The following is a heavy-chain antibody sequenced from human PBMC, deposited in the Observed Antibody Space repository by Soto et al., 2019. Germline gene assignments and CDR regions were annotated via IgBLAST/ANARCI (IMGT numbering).Heavy chain of an antibody. CDR1: GYTFTSYY. Sequence: ASVKVSCKASGYTFTSYYMHWVRQAPGQGLEWMGIINPSGGSTSYAQKLQGRVTMTRDTSTSTVYMELSSLRSEDTAVYYCARYYYDSSGYSDAFDIWGQGTMVTVS. J-gene: IGHJ3*02. D-gene: IGHD3-22*01. CDR2: INPSGGST. V-gene: IGHV1-46*01. CDR3: ARYYYDSSGYSDAFDI.